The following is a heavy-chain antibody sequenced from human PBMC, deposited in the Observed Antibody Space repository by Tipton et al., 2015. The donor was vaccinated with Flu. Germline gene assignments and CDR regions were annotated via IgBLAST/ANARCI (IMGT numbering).Heavy chain of an antibody. Sequence: TLSLTCTVSGGSIRDYHWTWIRQPPGKGLECIGYIYYTGSTNYNPSLKSRVTISLDTSMNQFSLKLNSVTAADTAVYYCASASPYYYYMDVWGKGTSVTVSS. CDR3: ASASPYYYYMDV. V-gene: IGHV4-59*07. CDR1: GGSIRDYH. J-gene: IGHJ6*03. CDR2: IYYTGST.